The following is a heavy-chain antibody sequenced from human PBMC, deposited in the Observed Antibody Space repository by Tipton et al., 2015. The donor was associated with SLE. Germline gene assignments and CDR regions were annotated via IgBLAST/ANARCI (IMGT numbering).Heavy chain of an antibody. Sequence: LRLSCAVYGGSFSGYYWGWIRQPPGKGLEWIGEINHSGSTNYNPSLKSRVTISVDTSKNQFSLKLSSVTAADTAVYYCARGGIAAAGTLDYWGQGTLVTVSS. D-gene: IGHD6-13*01. CDR3: ARGGIAAAGTLDY. CDR2: INHSGST. J-gene: IGHJ4*02. CDR1: GGSFSGYY. V-gene: IGHV4-34*01.